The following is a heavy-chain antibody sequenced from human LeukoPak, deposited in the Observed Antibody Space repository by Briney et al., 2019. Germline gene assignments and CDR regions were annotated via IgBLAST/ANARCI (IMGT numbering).Heavy chain of an antibody. Sequence: GGSLRLSCAASGFTLSSYSMNWVRQAPGKGLEWVSYISSSSSTIYYADSVKGRFTISRDSAKNSLYLQMNSLRAEDTAVYHCARVPLSGYAGGWFGYWGQGTLVTVSS. CDR3: ARVPLSGYAGGWFGY. CDR2: ISSSSSTI. J-gene: IGHJ4*02. V-gene: IGHV3-48*04. D-gene: IGHD5-12*01. CDR1: GFTLSSYS.